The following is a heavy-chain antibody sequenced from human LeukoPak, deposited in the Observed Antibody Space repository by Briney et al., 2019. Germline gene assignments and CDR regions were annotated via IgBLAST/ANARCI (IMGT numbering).Heavy chain of an antibody. CDR3: GRLTERYDRDAFDI. Sequence: GASVKVSCKASGGTLSRYGISWVRQAPGQGSEWMGRIDPILGIANYAQKFQGRVTITADKSTSTDYMELSSLRSEDTAVYYCGRLTERYDRDAFDIWGQGTMVTVSS. D-gene: IGHD3-22*01. CDR2: IDPILGIA. CDR1: GGTLSRYG. J-gene: IGHJ3*02. V-gene: IGHV1-69*04.